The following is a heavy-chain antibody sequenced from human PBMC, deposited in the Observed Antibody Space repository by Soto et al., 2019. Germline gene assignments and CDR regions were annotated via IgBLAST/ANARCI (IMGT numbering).Heavy chain of an antibody. CDR3: ASGVGYKA. D-gene: IGHD5-12*01. CDR1: GDSVSSSSYY. CDR2: IHHSGTT. Sequence: QVQLQESGPGLVKPSQTLSLTCTVSGDSVSSSSYYWSWIRQHPGKGLEWIGYIHHSGTTYYNPSLKSRITLSVDTSKNHFPLRLSSVTAAATAVYYCASGVGYKAWGQGTRVTVSS. V-gene: IGHV4-31*03. J-gene: IGHJ5*02.